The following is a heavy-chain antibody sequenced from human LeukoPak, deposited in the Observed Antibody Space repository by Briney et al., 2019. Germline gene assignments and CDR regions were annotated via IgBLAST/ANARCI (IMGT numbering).Heavy chain of an antibody. CDR3: ARGGIAAAPNWFDP. D-gene: IGHD6-13*01. CDR2: INTDGSST. Sequence: GGSLRLSCAASGFTFSSYWMHWVRQAPGKGLVWVSRINTDGSSTSYADSVKGRFTISRDNAKNTLYLQMNSLRAEDTAVYYCARGGIAAAPNWFDPWGQGTLVTVSS. J-gene: IGHJ5*02. V-gene: IGHV3-74*01. CDR1: GFTFSSYW.